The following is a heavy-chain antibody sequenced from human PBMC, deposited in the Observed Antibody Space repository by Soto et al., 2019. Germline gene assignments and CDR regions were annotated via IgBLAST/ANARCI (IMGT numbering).Heavy chain of an antibody. D-gene: IGHD1-26*01. V-gene: IGHV5-51*01. CDR2: IYPGDSDT. CDR3: ARLRLSGSRYYYYYGMDV. J-gene: IGHJ6*02. CDR1: GYSSTSYW. Sequence: GEYLKLSCKGSGYSSTSYWIGWVRQMPGKGLEWMGIIYPGDSDTRYSPSFQGQVTISADKSISTAYLQWSSLKASDTAMYYCARLRLSGSRYYYYYGMDVWGQGTTVTVSS.